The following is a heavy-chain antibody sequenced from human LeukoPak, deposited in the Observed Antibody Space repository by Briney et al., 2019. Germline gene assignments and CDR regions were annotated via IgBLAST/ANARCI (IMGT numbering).Heavy chain of an antibody. D-gene: IGHD3-3*01. CDR2: IYYTGST. CDR1: GASFSSYY. V-gene: IGHV4-59*01. Sequence: SETLSLTCTVPGASFSSYYWSWIRQPPGKGLEWIGYIYYTGSTNYNPSLKSRVTISVDTSKNQFSLKLSSVTAADTAVYYCARGYYDFPYWGQGTLVTVSS. J-gene: IGHJ4*02. CDR3: ARGYYDFPY.